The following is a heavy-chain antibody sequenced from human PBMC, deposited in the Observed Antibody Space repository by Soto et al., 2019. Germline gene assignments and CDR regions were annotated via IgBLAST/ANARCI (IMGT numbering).Heavy chain of an antibody. J-gene: IGHJ4*02. CDR2: IYHSGST. V-gene: IGHV4-30-2*03. CDR1: GGSISSGGYS. CDR3: ARQHYYDSSGYDTWN. D-gene: IGHD3-22*01. Sequence: TLSLTCNVSGGSISSGGYSWSWIRQPPGKGLEWIGYIYHSGSTYYNPSLKSRVTISVDTSKNQFSLRLNSVTAADTAVYYCARQHYYDSSGYDTWNWGQGTLVT.